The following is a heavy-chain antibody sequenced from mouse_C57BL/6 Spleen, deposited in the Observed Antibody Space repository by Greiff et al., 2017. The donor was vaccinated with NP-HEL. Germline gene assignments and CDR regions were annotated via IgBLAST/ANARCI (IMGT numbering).Heavy chain of an antibody. CDR3: APTAQARAWFAY. Sequence: EVQLQQSGPELVKPGASVKMSCKASGYTFTDYNMHWVKQSHGKSLEWIGYINPNNGGTSYNQKFKGKATLTVNKSSSTAYMELRSLTSEDSAVYYGAPTAQARAWFAYWGQGTLVTVSA. D-gene: IGHD3-2*02. CDR1: GYTFTDYN. V-gene: IGHV1-22*01. CDR2: INPNNGGT. J-gene: IGHJ3*01.